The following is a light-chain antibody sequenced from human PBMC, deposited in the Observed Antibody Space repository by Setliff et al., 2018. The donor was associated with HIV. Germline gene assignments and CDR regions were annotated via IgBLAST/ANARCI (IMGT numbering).Light chain of an antibody. V-gene: IGLV2-23*02. J-gene: IGLJ1*01. CDR1: SSNIGSNA. Sequence: QSVLTQPPSASGSPGQRVTISCSGSSSNIGSNAVNWYQQHPGKAPKLMIYEVSKRPSGVSNRFSGSKSGNTASLTISGLQAEDEADYYCCSYAGSSTFVFGTGTKVTVL. CDR2: EVS. CDR3: CSYAGSSTFV.